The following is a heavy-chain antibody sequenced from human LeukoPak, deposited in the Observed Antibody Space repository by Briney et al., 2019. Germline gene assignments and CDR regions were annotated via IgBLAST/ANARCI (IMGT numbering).Heavy chain of an antibody. V-gene: IGHV4-34*01. CDR3: ARGWGLAVRGVRHYNWFDP. CDR1: GGSFSGYY. Sequence: SETLSLTCAVYGGSFSGYYWSWIRQPPGKGLEWIGEINHSGSTNYNPSLKSRVTISVDTSKNQFSLKLSSVTAADTAVYYCARGWGLAVRGVRHYNWFDPWGQGTLVTVSS. J-gene: IGHJ5*02. CDR2: INHSGST. D-gene: IGHD3-10*01.